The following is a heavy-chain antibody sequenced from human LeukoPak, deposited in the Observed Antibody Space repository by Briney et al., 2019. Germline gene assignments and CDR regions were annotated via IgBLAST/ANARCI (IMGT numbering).Heavy chain of an antibody. Sequence: GGSLRLSCAASGFTFSSYSMNWVRQAPGKGLEWVSSIGSSSSYIYYADSVKGRFTISRDSAKNSLYLQMNSLRAEDTAVYYCAREVAYCGGDCPTDAFDIWGQGTMVTVSS. V-gene: IGHV3-21*01. J-gene: IGHJ3*02. CDR2: IGSSSSYI. D-gene: IGHD2-21*02. CDR3: AREVAYCGGDCPTDAFDI. CDR1: GFTFSSYS.